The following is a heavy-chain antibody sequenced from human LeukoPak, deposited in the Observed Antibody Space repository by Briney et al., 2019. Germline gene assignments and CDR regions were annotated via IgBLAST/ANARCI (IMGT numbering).Heavy chain of an antibody. V-gene: IGHV3-66*01. CDR2: IYGGGST. CDR1: GFTFDDYA. J-gene: IGHJ3*02. D-gene: IGHD4-4*01. Sequence: PGGSLRLSCAASGFTFDDYAMHWVRQAPGKGLEWVSVIYGGGSTYYADSVDGRFTISRDNSKNTLYLQMSSLRVEDTAVYYCASGDTEKLLTGHAYDIWGQGTLVAVSS. CDR3: ASGDTEKLLTGHAYDI.